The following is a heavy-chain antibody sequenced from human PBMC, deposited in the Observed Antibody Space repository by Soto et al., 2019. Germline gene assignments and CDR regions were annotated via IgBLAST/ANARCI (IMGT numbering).Heavy chain of an antibody. D-gene: IGHD6-13*01. J-gene: IGHJ5*02. CDR2: VYSSGSA. CDR3: ARSSHKESWFDP. Sequence: QVQLQESGPGLVKPSETLSLTCPVPNGSISNFYWNWIRHPAGQRLEWIGRVYSSGSASYNPSLRSRVTMSVDTSKNQFSLKLNSVTAADTAVYYCARSSHKESWFDPWGQGTLVTVSS. CDR1: NGSISNFY. V-gene: IGHV4-4*07.